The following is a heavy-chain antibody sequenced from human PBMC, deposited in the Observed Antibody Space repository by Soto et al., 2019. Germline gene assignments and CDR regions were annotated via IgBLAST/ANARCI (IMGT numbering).Heavy chain of an antibody. D-gene: IGHD3-3*01. V-gene: IGHV3-53*04. J-gene: IGHJ4*02. CDR1: GFTVSSNY. CDR3: ARDLGVTKEN. Sequence: EVRLVESGGGLVQPGGSLRLSCAASGFTVSSNYMRWVRQAPGKGLEWVSVIYSGGSTYYADSVKGRFTISRHNSKNTRYLHMNSLRAEDTGVYYCARDLGVTKENWGQGPLVTVSS. CDR2: IYSGGST.